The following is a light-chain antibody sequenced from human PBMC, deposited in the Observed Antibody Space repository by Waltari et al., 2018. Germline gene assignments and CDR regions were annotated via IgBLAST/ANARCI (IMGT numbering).Light chain of an antibody. Sequence: ENVLTQSPGTLSLSPGGRATLSCRASASIGADSLAWYQKKPGLAPRLLIYGASTRATGVPDRFSVSGSGTDFTLTISRLEPEDFAVYYCQQYHSLPWTFGQGTKVDIK. CDR1: ASIGADS. CDR3: QQYHSLPWT. J-gene: IGKJ1*01. V-gene: IGKV3-20*01. CDR2: GAS.